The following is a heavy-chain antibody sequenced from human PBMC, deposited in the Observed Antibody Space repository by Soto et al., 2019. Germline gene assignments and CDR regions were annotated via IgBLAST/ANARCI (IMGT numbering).Heavy chain of an antibody. CDR3: ARVWSGIAAAGTVTDAFDI. D-gene: IGHD6-13*01. Sequence: WGSLRLSCAASGFTFSDYYMSWIRQAPGKGLEWVSYISSSGSTIYYADSVKGRFTISRDNAKNSLYLQMNSLRAEDTAVYYCARVWSGIAAAGTVTDAFDIWGQGTMVTVSS. J-gene: IGHJ3*02. CDR1: GFTFSDYY. CDR2: ISSSGSTI. V-gene: IGHV3-11*01.